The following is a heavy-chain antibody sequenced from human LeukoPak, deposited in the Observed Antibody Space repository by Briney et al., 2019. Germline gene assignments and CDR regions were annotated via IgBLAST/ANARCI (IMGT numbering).Heavy chain of an antibody. J-gene: IGHJ4*02. CDR1: GGSIRSSSYY. V-gene: IGHV4-39*01. D-gene: IGHD1-26*01. Sequence: SETLSLTCTDSGGSIRSSSYYWGWIRQPPGKGQEWIGSIYYSGSTYYNPSLKSRVTISVDTSKNQFSLKVTSVTDADTAIYYCARAYSGSYYDQWGQGTLATVSS. CDR3: ARAYSGSYYDQ. CDR2: IYYSGST.